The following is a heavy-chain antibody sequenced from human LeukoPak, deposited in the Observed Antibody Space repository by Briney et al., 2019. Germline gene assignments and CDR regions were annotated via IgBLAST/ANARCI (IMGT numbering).Heavy chain of an antibody. V-gene: IGHV4-34*01. J-gene: IGHJ4*02. Sequence: SETLSLTCGVSGGSFSGYYWTWIRQSPGKGLEWLGEIHYSGSINYNPSLKSRVTISVDTSKNQFSLKLSSVTAADTAVYYCARRLQIRYFDWLLYKKEGSAVFDYWGQGTLVTVSS. CDR2: IHYSGSI. D-gene: IGHD3-9*01. CDR3: ARRLQIRYFDWLLYKKEGSAVFDY. CDR1: GGSFSGYY.